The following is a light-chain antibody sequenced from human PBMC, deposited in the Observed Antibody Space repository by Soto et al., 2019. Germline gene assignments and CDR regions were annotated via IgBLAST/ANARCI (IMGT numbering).Light chain of an antibody. CDR3: QQRSNWPG. CDR1: QSVSSY. J-gene: IGKJ5*01. V-gene: IGKV3-11*01. CDR2: DAS. Sequence: EFRLSLSLATLSLNTGERATLSCRASQSVSSYLAWYQQRPGQAPRLVIYDASRRATGIPPRFSGSGSGTDFTLTISSLEPEDFAVYYCQQRSNWPGFGQRRLPE.